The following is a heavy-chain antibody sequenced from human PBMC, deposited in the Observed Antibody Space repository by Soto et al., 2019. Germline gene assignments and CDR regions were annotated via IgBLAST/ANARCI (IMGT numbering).Heavy chain of an antibody. Sequence: PSETLSLTCTVSGGSIGSYYWSWIRQPPGKGLEWIGYIYYSGSTNYNLSLKSRVTISVDTSKNQFSLKLSSVTAADTAVYYCARSDGRYWGQGTLVTVSS. J-gene: IGHJ4*02. V-gene: IGHV4-59*01. CDR2: IYYSGST. CDR1: GGSIGSYY. CDR3: ARSDGRY.